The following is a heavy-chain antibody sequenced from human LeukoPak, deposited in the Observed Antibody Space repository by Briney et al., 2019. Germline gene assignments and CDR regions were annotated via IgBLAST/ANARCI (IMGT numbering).Heavy chain of an antibody. V-gene: IGHV3-23*01. CDR1: GFTFSSYA. Sequence: PGGSLRLSCAASGFTFSSYAMRWVRQAPGKGLEWVSAISGSGGSTYYADSVKGRFTISRDNSKNTLYLQMNSLRAEDTAVYYCAKGFPYGGSGSYYFDYWGQGTLVTVSS. J-gene: IGHJ4*02. D-gene: IGHD4-23*01. CDR3: AKGFPYGGSGSYYFDY. CDR2: ISGSGGST.